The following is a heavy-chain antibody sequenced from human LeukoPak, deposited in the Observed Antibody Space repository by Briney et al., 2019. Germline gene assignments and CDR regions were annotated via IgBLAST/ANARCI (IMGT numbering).Heavy chain of an antibody. CDR1: GYTFTSYD. J-gene: IGHJ6*03. D-gene: IGHD3-3*01. Sequence: ASVKVSCKASGYTFTSYDINWVRQATGQGLEWMGWMNPNSGNTGYAQKFQGRVTMTTDTSTSTAYMELRSLRSDDTAVYYCARHTISYYYYMDVWGKGTTVTVSS. CDR2: MNPNSGNT. V-gene: IGHV1-8*02. CDR3: ARHTISYYYYMDV.